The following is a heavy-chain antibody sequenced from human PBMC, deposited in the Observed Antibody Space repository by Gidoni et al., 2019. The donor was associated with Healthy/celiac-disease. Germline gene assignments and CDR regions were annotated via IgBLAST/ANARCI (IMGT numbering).Heavy chain of an antibody. V-gene: IGHV3-48*03. J-gene: IGHJ6*02. CDR1: GFTFSSYA. Sequence: EVQLVESGGGLVQPGGSLRLSCAASGFTFSSYALNWVRQAPGKGLEWVSYISSSGSTIYYADAVKGRFTISRDNAKNSLYLQMNSLRAEDTAVYYCARSPYCSGGSCYSEYYYGMDVWGQGTTVTVSS. CDR2: ISSSGSTI. D-gene: IGHD2-15*01. CDR3: ARSPYCSGGSCYSEYYYGMDV.